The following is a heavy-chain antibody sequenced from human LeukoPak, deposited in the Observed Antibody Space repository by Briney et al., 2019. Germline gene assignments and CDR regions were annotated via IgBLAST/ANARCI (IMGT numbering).Heavy chain of an antibody. D-gene: IGHD6-19*01. J-gene: IGHJ5*02. CDR2: IAYHGNTE. CDR3: AKDWGSGGWYNYFDP. V-gene: IGHV3-30*04. CDR1: GFTFSSYA. Sequence: GGSLRLSCAASGFTFSSYAMHWVRQAPGKGPEWVAMIAYHGNTEYYGDSVKGRFTISRDNSKNTLYLQMDSLRAEDTAVYHCAKDWGSGGWYNYFDPWGQGTLVTVSS.